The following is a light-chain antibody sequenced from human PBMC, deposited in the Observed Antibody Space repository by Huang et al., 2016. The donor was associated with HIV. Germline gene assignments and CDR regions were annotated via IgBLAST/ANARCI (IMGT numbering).Light chain of an antibody. V-gene: IGKV1-8*01. CDR2: AAS. CDR1: QDINNF. CDR3: QQYDIHPLT. J-gene: IGKJ3*01. Sequence: IRLTQSLSSLSASTGDRVTITCRANQDINNFLAWSQQRPGSVTKLLIYAASTLQSGVPSMFSGNGSGTDFTLTIGCLHSEDVAAYYCQQYDIHPLTFGPGTRVDIK.